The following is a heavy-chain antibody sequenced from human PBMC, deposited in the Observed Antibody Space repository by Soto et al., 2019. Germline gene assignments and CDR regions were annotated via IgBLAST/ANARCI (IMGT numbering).Heavy chain of an antibody. V-gene: IGHV1-18*01. D-gene: IGHD3-3*01. CDR1: GDTFTSYG. CDR2: ISAYNGNT. J-gene: IGHJ6*02. CDR3: ARTSRSIFGVVILPGYYYGMDV. Sequence: ASVKVSCKASGDTFTSYGISWVRQAPGQGLEWMGWISAYNGNTNYAQKLQGRVTMTTDTSTSTAYMELRSLRSDDTAVYYCARTSRSIFGVVILPGYYYGMDVWGQGTTVTVSS.